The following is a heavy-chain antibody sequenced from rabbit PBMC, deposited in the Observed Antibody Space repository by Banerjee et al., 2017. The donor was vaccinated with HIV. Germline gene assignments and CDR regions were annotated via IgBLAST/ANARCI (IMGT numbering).Heavy chain of an antibody. D-gene: IGHD4-2*01. CDR1: GLDFSSSYW. Sequence: QEQLVESGGGLVQPEGSLTLTCKASGLDFSSSYWICWVRQAPGKGLEWIACIDVSKSGSTYYASWAKGRFTISKTSSTTVTLQMTSLTAADTATYFCARDAAGREDFNLWGPGTLVTVS. CDR3: ARDAAGREDFNL. J-gene: IGHJ4*01. V-gene: IGHV1S45*01. CDR2: IDVSKSGST.